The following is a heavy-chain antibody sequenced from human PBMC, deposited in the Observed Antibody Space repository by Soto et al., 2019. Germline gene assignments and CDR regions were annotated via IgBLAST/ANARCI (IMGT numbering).Heavy chain of an antibody. J-gene: IGHJ3*02. D-gene: IGHD3-16*02. CDR2: ISAYNGNT. CDR1: GYTFTSYG. CDR3: ARDRVITFGGVIVRDDAFDI. Sequence: RASVKVSCKASGYTFTSYGISWVRQAPGQGLEWMGWISAYNGNTNYAQKLQGRVTMTTDTSTSTAYMELRSLRSDDTAVYYCARDRVITFGGVIVRDDAFDIWRQGTMVTVSS. V-gene: IGHV1-18*01.